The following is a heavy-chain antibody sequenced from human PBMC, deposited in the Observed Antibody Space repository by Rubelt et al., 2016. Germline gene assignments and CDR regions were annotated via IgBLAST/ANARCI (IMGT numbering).Heavy chain of an antibody. CDR3: ATGRHGLYYGMEV. V-gene: IGHV1-24*01. CDR2: LDPEDGGT. J-gene: IGHJ6*02. Sequence: QVQLVQSGAEVKKPGASVKVSCKVSGYTLTELSMYWVRQAPGKGLEWMGGLDPEDGGTVYAQKFQGRITMNEDTSTDTAYMQLSSLRSDDTAVYYCATGRHGLYYGMEVWGQGTTVTVSS. CDR1: GYTLTELS.